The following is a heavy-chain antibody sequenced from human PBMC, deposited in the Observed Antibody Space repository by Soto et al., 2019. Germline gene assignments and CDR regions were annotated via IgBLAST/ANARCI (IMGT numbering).Heavy chain of an antibody. Sequence: PGESLKISCKGSGYSFTSYWISWVRQMPGKGLEWMGRIDPSDSYTNYSPSFQGHVTISADKSISTAYLQWSSLKASDTAMYYCSRERHQQLLRNYYYYGMDVWGQGTTVTVSS. J-gene: IGHJ6*02. D-gene: IGHD6-13*01. V-gene: IGHV5-10-1*01. CDR2: IDPSDSYT. CDR1: GYSFTSYW. CDR3: SRERHQQLLRNYYYYGMDV.